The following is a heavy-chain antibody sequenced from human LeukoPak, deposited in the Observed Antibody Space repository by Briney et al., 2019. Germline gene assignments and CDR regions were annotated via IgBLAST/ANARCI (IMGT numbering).Heavy chain of an antibody. CDR1: GYTFTSYY. V-gene: IGHV1-46*01. CDR2: INPSGGST. Sequence: EASVKVSCKASGYTFTSYYMHWVRQAPGQGLEWMGIINPSGGSTSYAQKFQGRVTMTRDMSTSTVYMELSSLRSEDTAVYYCARNIAASTRYYYYYMDVRGKGTTVTVSS. J-gene: IGHJ6*03. D-gene: IGHD6-13*01. CDR3: ARNIAASTRYYYYYMDV.